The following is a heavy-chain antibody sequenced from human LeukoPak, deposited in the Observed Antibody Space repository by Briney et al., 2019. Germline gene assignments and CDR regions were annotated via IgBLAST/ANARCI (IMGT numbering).Heavy chain of an antibody. CDR2: IIPILGIA. CDR3: ARGSGSRGYYFDY. J-gene: IGHJ4*02. CDR1: GGTFSSYA. V-gene: IGHV1-69*04. D-gene: IGHD1-26*01. Sequence: SVKVSCKASGGTFSSYAISWVRQAPGQGLEWMGRIIPILGIANYAQKFQGRVTITADKSTSTAYMELSSLRSEDTAVYYCARGSGSRGYYFDYWGQGTLVTVSS.